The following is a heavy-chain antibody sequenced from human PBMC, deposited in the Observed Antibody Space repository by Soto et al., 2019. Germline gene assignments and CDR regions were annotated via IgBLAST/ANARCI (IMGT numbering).Heavy chain of an antibody. CDR3: ATIWNCYYRAFDI. V-gene: IGHV1-18*01. Sequence: ASVKVSCKASGYTFTSYGISWVRQAPGQGLEWMGWISAYNGNTNYAQKLQGRVTMSTDTSTSTAYMELRSLRSDDTAVYYCATIWNCYYRAFDICGQATMVTVS. D-gene: IGHD3-3*01. CDR2: ISAYNGNT. J-gene: IGHJ3*02. CDR1: GYTFTSYG.